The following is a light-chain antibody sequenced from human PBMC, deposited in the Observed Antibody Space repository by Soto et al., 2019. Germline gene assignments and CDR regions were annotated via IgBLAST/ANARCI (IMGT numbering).Light chain of an antibody. Sequence: DLQMTQSPSTLSASVGDRVTITCRASQSISNWLAWYQQKPGKVPKLLIYKASSLESGVPSRFSGSGSGTEFTLTITSLQPDDFATYYCQQYNSLFGPGTKVDIK. V-gene: IGKV1-5*03. CDR3: QQYNSL. CDR2: KAS. CDR1: QSISNW. J-gene: IGKJ1*01.